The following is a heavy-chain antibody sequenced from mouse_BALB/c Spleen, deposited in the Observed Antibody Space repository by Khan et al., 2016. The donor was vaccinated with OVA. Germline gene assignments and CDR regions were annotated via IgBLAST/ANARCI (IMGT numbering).Heavy chain of an antibody. CDR2: ISYSGSI. CDR1: GYSITSDYA. V-gene: IGHV3-2*02. CDR3: ARSIMAN. Sequence: QLEESGPGLVKPSQSLSLTCTVTGYSITSDYAWNWIRQFPGNKLEWMGYISYSGSISYNPSLKSRISITRDTSKNQFFLQLNSVTTEDTATYYCARSIMANWGQGTTLTVSS. J-gene: IGHJ2*01.